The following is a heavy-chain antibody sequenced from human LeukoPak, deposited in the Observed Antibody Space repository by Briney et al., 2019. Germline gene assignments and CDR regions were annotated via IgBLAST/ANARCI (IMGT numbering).Heavy chain of an antibody. D-gene: IGHD4-11*01. CDR1: GLTFSSYW. V-gene: IGHV3-7*01. Sequence: GGSLRLSCAASGLTFSSYWMSWVRQAPGKGLEWVANIKQDGSEKYYVDSVKGRFTISRDNAKNSLYLQMNSLRAEDTAVYYCARGYGNYGYWGQGTLVTVSS. CDR3: ARGYGNYGY. J-gene: IGHJ4*02. CDR2: IKQDGSEK.